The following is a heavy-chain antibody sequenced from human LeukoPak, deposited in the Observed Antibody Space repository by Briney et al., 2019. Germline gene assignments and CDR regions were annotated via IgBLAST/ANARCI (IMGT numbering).Heavy chain of an antibody. J-gene: IGHJ4*02. Sequence: ASVKVSCKASGYTFTGYYMHWVRRALGQGLEWMGRINPNNGGTNYAQKFQGRVTMTRDTSISTAYMELSRLRSDDTAVYYCARVRSYGYDYWGQGTLVTVSS. CDR3: ARVRSYGYDY. V-gene: IGHV1-2*06. CDR2: INPNNGGT. D-gene: IGHD5-18*01. CDR1: GYTFTGYY.